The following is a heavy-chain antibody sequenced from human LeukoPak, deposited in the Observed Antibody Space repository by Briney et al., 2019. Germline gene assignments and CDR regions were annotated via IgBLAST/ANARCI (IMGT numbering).Heavy chain of an antibody. V-gene: IGHV1-2*02. CDR3: ATEVFSTVTTNFFY. D-gene: IGHD4-17*01. J-gene: IGHJ4*02. Sequence: ASVKVSCKASGYTFTGYYMHWVRQAPGQGLEWMGWINPNSGGTNYAQKFQGRVTMTRDTSISTAYMELSRLRSEDTAVYYCATEVFSTVTTNFFYWGQGTLVTVSS. CDR1: GYTFTGYY. CDR2: INPNSGGT.